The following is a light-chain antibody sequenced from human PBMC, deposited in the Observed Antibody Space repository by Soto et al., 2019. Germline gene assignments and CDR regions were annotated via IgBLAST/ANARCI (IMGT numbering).Light chain of an antibody. CDR2: GAS. J-gene: IGKJ4*01. CDR3: QQYHTSLLT. V-gene: IGKV3-20*01. Sequence: EIVLTQSPGTLSSSPGERATLSCRASQSITSSYLAWYQQKPGQAPRLLIYGASSRATGIPDRFSGSGSGTDFTLTISRLEPEDFAVYYCQQYHTSLLTFGGGTKVEIK. CDR1: QSITSSY.